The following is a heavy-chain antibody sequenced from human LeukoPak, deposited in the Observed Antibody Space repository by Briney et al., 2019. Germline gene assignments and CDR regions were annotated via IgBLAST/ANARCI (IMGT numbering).Heavy chain of an antibody. J-gene: IGHJ6*03. Sequence: SETLSLTCTVSGGSISSYYWSWIRRPAGKGLEWIGRIYTSGSTNYNPSLKSRVTISVDKSKNQFSLKLSSVTAADTAVYYCARAVYVDDQDYYYYMDVWGKGTTVTVSS. CDR3: ARAVYVDDQDYYYYMDV. CDR2: IYTSGST. CDR1: GGSISSYY. D-gene: IGHD5/OR15-5a*01. V-gene: IGHV4-4*07.